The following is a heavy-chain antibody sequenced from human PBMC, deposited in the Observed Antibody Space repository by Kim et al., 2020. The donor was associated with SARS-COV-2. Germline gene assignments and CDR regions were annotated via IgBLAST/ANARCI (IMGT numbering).Heavy chain of an antibody. V-gene: IGHV3-66*01. CDR1: GFTVSSNY. CDR3: ATSSGWYFDNY. D-gene: IGHD6-19*01. J-gene: IGHJ4*02. Sequence: GGSLRLSCAASGFTVSSNYMSWVRQAPGKGLEWVSVIYSGGAPYYAASVKGRFAVSRDNSKNTLYLQMNSLRAEDTAVYYCATSSGWYFDNYWGQGTLVTVSS. CDR2: IYSGGAP.